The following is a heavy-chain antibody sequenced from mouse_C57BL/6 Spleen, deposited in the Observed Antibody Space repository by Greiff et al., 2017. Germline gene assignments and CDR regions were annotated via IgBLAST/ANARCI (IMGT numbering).Heavy chain of an antibody. CDR3: TRALANWAYFDY. CDR1: GFTFSSYA. CDR2: ISSGGDYI. J-gene: IGHJ2*01. D-gene: IGHD4-1*01. Sequence: EVMLVESGEGLVKPGGSLKLSCAASGFTFSSYAMSWVRQTPEKRLEWVAYISSGGDYIYYADTVKGRFTISRDNARNTLYLQMSSLKSEDTAMYYCTRALANWAYFDYWGQGTTLTVSS. V-gene: IGHV5-9-1*02.